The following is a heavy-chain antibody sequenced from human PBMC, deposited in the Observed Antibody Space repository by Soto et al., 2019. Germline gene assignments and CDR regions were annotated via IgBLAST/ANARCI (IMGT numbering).Heavy chain of an antibody. CDR3: ARLYYDGSGYYYPDPYYYGMDV. Sequence: GESLKISCKGSGYSFTSYWIGWVRQMPGKGLEWMGIIYPGDSDTRYSPSFQGQVTISADKSISTAYLQWSSLKASDTAMYYCARLYYDGSGYYYPDPYYYGMDVWGQGTTVTVSS. D-gene: IGHD3-22*01. CDR1: GYSFTSYW. J-gene: IGHJ6*02. CDR2: IYPGDSDT. V-gene: IGHV5-51*01.